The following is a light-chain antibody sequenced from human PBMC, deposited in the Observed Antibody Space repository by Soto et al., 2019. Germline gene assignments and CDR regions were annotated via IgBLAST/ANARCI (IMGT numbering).Light chain of an antibody. Sequence: EIVLTQSPGTLSLSPGERATLSCRASQSVSSRYLAWYLQKPGQAPRFLIYGASSRATGIPDRFSGSGSGTDFTLTISRLEPEDFAVYYCQQYGGTPPITFGQGTRLETK. V-gene: IGKV3-20*01. CDR1: QSVSSRY. CDR3: QQYGGTPPIT. CDR2: GAS. J-gene: IGKJ5*01.